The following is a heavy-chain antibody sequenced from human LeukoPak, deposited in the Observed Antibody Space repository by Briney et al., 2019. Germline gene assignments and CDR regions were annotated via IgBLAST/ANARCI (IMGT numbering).Heavy chain of an antibody. D-gene: IGHD4-11*01. CDR2: ISVSGGST. Sequence: GGSLRLSCAASGFTFSPYAMHWVRQAPGKGLEWVAVISVSGGSTYYADSVKGRFTISRDNSKNTLYLQMNSLRVEDTAVYYCAKGGGATVPFDNWGQGTLVTVSS. CDR3: AKGGGATVPFDN. CDR1: GFTFSPYA. V-gene: IGHV3-23*01. J-gene: IGHJ4*02.